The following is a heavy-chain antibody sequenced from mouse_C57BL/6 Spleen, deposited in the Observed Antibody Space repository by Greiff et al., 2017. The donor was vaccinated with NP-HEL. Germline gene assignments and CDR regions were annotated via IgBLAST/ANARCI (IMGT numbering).Heavy chain of an antibody. CDR1: GFTFSSYA. D-gene: IGHD4-1*01. CDR3: ARDGGLGRGYFDY. Sequence: EVKVEESGGGLVKPGGSLKLSCAASGFTFSSYAMSWVRQTPEKRLEWVATISDGGSYTYYPDNVKGRFTISRDNAKNNLYLQMSHLKSEDTAMYYCARDGGLGRGYFDYWGQGTTLTVSS. J-gene: IGHJ2*01. V-gene: IGHV5-4*01. CDR2: ISDGGSYT.